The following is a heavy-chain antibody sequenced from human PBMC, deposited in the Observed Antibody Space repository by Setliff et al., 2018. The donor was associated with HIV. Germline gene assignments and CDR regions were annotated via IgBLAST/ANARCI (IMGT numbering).Heavy chain of an antibody. CDR2: ISAYNGNT. CDR3: ARDSRAYYNFWSGPDAFDI. J-gene: IGHJ3*02. Sequence: ASVKVSCKASGYTFTSYGISWVRQAPGQGLEWMGWISAYNGNTNYAQKLQGRVTMTTDTSTSTAYMELRSLRSDDTAVYYCARDSRAYYNFWSGPDAFDIWGQGTMVTV. D-gene: IGHD3-3*01. CDR1: GYTFTSYG. V-gene: IGHV1-18*01.